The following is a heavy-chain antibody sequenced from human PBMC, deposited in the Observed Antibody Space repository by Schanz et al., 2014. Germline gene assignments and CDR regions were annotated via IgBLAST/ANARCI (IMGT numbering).Heavy chain of an antibody. CDR3: ARRDNYLSAFDI. CDR2: IYYTGTT. J-gene: IGHJ3*02. V-gene: IGHV4-39*01. Sequence: QLQLQESGPGLVKPSETLSLTCTVSGASISGSSDYWGWIRQSPGKGLEWIGNIYYTGTTYYNPSLKSRVPIPVAPPKTQLSLNLPSVTAADTAVFYCARRDNYLSAFDIWGQGTMVTVSS. CDR1: GASISGSSDY. D-gene: IGHD4-4*01.